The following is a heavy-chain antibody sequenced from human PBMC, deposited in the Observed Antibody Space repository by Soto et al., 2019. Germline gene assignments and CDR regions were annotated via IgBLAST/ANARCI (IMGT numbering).Heavy chain of an antibody. D-gene: IGHD3-22*01. CDR3: ARGVNYDSSGYYYFS. Sequence: SVKVSCRASGGTFSTYASDWVRQAAGQGLEWMGGIIPLFGTAKYAQNFQGRITITADESTNTAYMELRSLRSQDTAVYYCARGVNYDSSGYYYFSWAQRTLLPFCS. V-gene: IGHV1-69*13. CDR2: IIPLFGTA. J-gene: IGHJ4*02. CDR1: GGTFSTYA.